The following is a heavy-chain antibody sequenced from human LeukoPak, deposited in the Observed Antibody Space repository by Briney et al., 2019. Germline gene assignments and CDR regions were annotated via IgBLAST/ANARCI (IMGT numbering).Heavy chain of an antibody. Sequence: PGGSLRLSCAASGFTFSSYAMSWVCQAPGKGLEWVSAISGSGGSTYYADSVKGRFTISRDNSKNTLYLQMNSLRAEDTAVYYCAKDLAYSSGWRYWGQGTLVTVSS. CDR1: GFTFSSYA. V-gene: IGHV3-23*01. CDR3: AKDLAYSSGWRY. CDR2: ISGSGGST. D-gene: IGHD6-19*01. J-gene: IGHJ4*02.